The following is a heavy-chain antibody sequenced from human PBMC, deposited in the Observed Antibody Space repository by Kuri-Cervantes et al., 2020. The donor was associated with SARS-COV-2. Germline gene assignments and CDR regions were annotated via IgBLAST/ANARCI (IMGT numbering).Heavy chain of an antibody. Sequence: GESLKISCAASGFTFSNYAMNWVRQAPGKGLQWVASISSSGSYIHYADSVRGRFTISRDNAKDSVYLQMNSLRADDTAVYYCAKLALWTGDHNGRFDCWGQGTLVTVSS. J-gene: IGHJ4*02. CDR2: ISSSGSYI. CDR3: AKLALWTGDHNGRFDC. CDR1: GFTFSNYA. D-gene: IGHD3/OR15-3a*01. V-gene: IGHV3-21*01.